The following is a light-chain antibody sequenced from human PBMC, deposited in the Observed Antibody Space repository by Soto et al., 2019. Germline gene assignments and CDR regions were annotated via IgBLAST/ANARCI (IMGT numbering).Light chain of an antibody. V-gene: IGKV3D-15*01. CDR3: QQYYNWLT. Sequence: IVMTQSPATLSVSPGERATLSCRASQSVSSKLAWYQQKRGQAPRLLIHSASTRATGIPARFSGSGSGTEFTLTISSLQSEDFAVYYCQQYYNWLTFGGGTKVEI. J-gene: IGKJ4*01. CDR2: SAS. CDR1: QSVSSK.